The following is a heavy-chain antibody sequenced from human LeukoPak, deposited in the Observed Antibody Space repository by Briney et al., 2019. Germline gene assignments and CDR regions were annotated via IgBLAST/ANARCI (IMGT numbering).Heavy chain of an antibody. Sequence: GRSLRLFCAASGFTFSSYGMYWVRQAPGKGLEWVAVISSDGSNKYYADSVKGRFTISRDNSKNMLYLQMNSLRAEDTAVYYCAKDPIAVAGNNYYGMDVWGQGTTVSVSS. CDR1: GFTFSSYG. CDR3: AKDPIAVAGNNYYGMDV. CDR2: ISSDGSNK. D-gene: IGHD6-19*01. V-gene: IGHV3-30*18. J-gene: IGHJ6*02.